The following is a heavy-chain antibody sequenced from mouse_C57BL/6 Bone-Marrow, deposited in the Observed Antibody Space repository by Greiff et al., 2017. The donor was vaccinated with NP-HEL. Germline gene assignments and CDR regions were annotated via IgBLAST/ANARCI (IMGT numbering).Heavy chain of an antibody. CDR2: IYPRDGSN. Sequence: QVQLQQSGPELVKPGASVKLSCKASGYTFTSYDINWVKQRPGQGLEWIGWIYPRDGSNKYNEKFKGKATLTVDTSSSTAYMELHSLTSEDSAVYFCARSDLWFAYWGQGTLVTVSA. V-gene: IGHV1-85*01. CDR1: GYTFTSYD. CDR3: ARSDLWFAY. J-gene: IGHJ3*01.